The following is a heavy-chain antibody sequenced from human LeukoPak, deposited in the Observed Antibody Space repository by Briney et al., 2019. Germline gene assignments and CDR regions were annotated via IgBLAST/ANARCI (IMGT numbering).Heavy chain of an antibody. J-gene: IGHJ3*02. CDR3: ARGSETELPDAFDI. Sequence: PSETLSLTCTVSGGSISSGDYYWSWIRQPPGKGLEWIGYIYYSGSTYYNPSLKNRVTISVDTSKNQFSLKLSSVTAADTAVYYCARGSETELPDAFDIWGQGTMVTVSS. CDR2: IYYSGST. D-gene: IGHD1-26*01. CDR1: GGSISSGDYY. V-gene: IGHV4-30-4*08.